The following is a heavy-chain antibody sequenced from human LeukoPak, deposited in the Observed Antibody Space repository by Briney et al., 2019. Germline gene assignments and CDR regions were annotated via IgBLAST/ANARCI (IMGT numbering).Heavy chain of an antibody. J-gene: IGHJ5*02. CDR1: GYSLTELS. CDR3: ATVGNYYGSGSYYYWFDP. V-gene: IGHV1-24*01. Sequence: GASVKVSCKVSGYSLTELSIHWVRQAPGKGLEWMGGLDPEDGETIYAQKFQGRVTMTEDTPTDTAYMELSSLRSEDTAVYYRATVGNYYGSGSYYYWFDPWGQGTLVTVSS. CDR2: LDPEDGET. D-gene: IGHD3-10*01.